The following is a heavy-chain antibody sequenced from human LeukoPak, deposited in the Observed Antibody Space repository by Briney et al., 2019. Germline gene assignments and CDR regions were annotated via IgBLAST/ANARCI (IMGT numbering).Heavy chain of an antibody. CDR1: GGSISSSSYY. Sequence: SETLSLTCTVSGGSISSSSYYWGWIRQPPGKGLEWIGSIYYSGSTNYNPSLKSRVTISVDMSTRQISLKLSSVTAADTAVYYCARAVGGDGSGSLWGPGTLVTVSS. J-gene: IGHJ4*02. CDR2: IYYSGST. D-gene: IGHD3-10*01. CDR3: ARAVGGDGSGSL. V-gene: IGHV4-39*07.